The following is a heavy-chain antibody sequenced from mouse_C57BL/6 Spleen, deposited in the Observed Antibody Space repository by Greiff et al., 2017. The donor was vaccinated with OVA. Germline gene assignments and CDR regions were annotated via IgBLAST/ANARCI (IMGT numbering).Heavy chain of an antibody. J-gene: IGHJ2*01. Sequence: QVQLKQPGAELVKPGASVKLSCKASGYTFTSYWMHWVKQRPGQGLEWIGMIHPNSGSTNYNEKFKSKATLTVDKSSSTAYMQFSSLTSEDSAVYYGAREGLWDFDYWGQGTTLTVSS. V-gene: IGHV1-64*01. CDR3: AREGLWDFDY. D-gene: IGHD1-1*02. CDR2: IHPNSGST. CDR1: GYTFTSYW.